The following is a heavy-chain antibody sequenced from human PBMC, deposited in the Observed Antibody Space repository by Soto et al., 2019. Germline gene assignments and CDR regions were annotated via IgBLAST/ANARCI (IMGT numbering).Heavy chain of an antibody. D-gene: IGHD3-10*01. CDR2: IYYSGST. Sequence: SETLSLTCTVSGGSISSGAYYWILFRQPPGKGLEWIGYIYYSGSTYYNPSLKSRITISVDTSKNQFSLKLSSVTAADTAVYYCARLRYIWFDHDYWGQGALVTVS. CDR1: GGSISSGAYY. V-gene: IGHV4-30-4*01. CDR3: ARLRYIWFDHDY. J-gene: IGHJ4*02.